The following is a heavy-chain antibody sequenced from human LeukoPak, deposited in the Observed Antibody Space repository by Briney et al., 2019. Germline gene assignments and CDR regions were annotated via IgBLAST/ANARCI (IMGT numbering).Heavy chain of an antibody. CDR3: ARVRSGVVVAATPRGWFDP. CDR2: IKQDGSEK. V-gene: IGHV3-7*01. CDR1: GFTFSSYA. J-gene: IGHJ5*02. Sequence: GGSLRLSCAASGFTFSSYAMSWVRQAPGKGLEWVANIKQDGSEKYYVDSVKGRFTISRDNAKNSLYPQMNSLRAEDTAVYYCARVRSGVVVAATPRGWFDPWGQGTLVTVSS. D-gene: IGHD2-15*01.